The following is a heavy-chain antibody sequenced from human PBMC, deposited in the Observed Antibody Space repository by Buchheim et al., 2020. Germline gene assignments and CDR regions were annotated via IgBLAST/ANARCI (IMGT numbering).Heavy chain of an antibody. J-gene: IGHJ4*02. V-gene: IGHV3-74*01. CDR1: GFTFSSYW. D-gene: IGHD5-18*01. CDR3: ARGGYSYGNYYSDY. Sequence: EVQLVESGGGLVQPGGSLRLSCAASGFTFSSYWMHWVRQAPGKGLVWVSRINGDGSSTSYADSVKGRFPISRDNAKNRPYVQMNSLRAEDTAVYYCARGGYSYGNYYSDYWGQGTL. CDR2: INGDGSST.